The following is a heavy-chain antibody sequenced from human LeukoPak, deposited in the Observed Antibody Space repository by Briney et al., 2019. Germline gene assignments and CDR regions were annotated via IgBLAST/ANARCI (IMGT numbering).Heavy chain of an antibody. J-gene: IGHJ6*03. D-gene: IGHD3-10*01. Sequence: SEALSLTCAVYGGSFSGYYWSWIRQPPGKGLEWIGEINHSGSTNYNPSLKSRVTISVDTSKNQFSLKLSSVTAADTAVYYCARGITMVRGVISRYMDVWGKGTTVTVSS. CDR1: GGSFSGYY. CDR3: ARGITMVRGVISRYMDV. CDR2: INHSGST. V-gene: IGHV4-34*01.